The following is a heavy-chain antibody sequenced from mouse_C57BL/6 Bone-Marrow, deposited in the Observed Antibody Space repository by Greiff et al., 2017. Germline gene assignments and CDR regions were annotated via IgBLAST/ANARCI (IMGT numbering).Heavy chain of an antibody. CDR1: GFNIKDDY. J-gene: IGHJ3*01. V-gene: IGHV14-4*01. Sequence: EVKLVESGAGLVRPGASVKLSCTASGFNIKDDYMPWVRQRPEQGLEWIGWIGPENGYTEYASKLQGKSTITADTSSNTAYLQLSSLTSEDTAVYYCTVEYYGSSWWFAYWGQGTLVTVSA. D-gene: IGHD1-1*01. CDR2: IGPENGYT. CDR3: TVEYYGSSWWFAY.